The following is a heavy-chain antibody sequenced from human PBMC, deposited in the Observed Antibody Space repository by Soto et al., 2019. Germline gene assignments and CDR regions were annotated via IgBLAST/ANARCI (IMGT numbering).Heavy chain of an antibody. J-gene: IGHJ3*01. V-gene: IGHV5-51*01. CDR3: ARPYSGGPNDPFDV. D-gene: IGHD1-26*01. Sequence: PGESLKISCKGAGYSFTNYWIGWVRQMPGKGLEWMGIIYPGDSHAIYSPSFQGQVTMSADKSISTAYLQWSSLKSSDTAMYYCARPYSGGPNDPFDVWGQGTMVTVSS. CDR1: GYSFTNYW. CDR2: IYPGDSHA.